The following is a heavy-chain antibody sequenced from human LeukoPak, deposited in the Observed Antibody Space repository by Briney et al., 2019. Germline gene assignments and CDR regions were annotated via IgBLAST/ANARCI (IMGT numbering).Heavy chain of an antibody. CDR2: ISGSGGST. CDR3: AKDQYSYGDSH. Sequence: RAGGSLRLSCAASGFTFSSYAMSWVRQAPGKGLEWVSAISGSGGSTYYADSVKGRFTISRDNSKNTLYLQMNSLRAEDTAVYYCAKDQYSYGDSHWGQGTLVTVSS. V-gene: IGHV3-23*01. CDR1: GFTFSSYA. J-gene: IGHJ4*02. D-gene: IGHD5-18*01.